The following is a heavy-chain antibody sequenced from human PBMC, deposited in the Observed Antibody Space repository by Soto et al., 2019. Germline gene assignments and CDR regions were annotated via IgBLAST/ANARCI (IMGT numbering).Heavy chain of an antibody. D-gene: IGHD6-6*01. CDR2: VYYSGST. V-gene: IGHV4-39*07. J-gene: IGHJ4*02. CDR1: GGSISGRSDY. CDR3: ARDRVCRPGFDY. Sequence: SETLSLTCTVSGGSISGRSDYWGWIRQPPGKGLGWIGSVYYSGSTYYNPSLKSRVTMSVDTSKNQFSLKLSSVTAADTAVYYCARDRVCRPGFDYWGQGTLVTVSS.